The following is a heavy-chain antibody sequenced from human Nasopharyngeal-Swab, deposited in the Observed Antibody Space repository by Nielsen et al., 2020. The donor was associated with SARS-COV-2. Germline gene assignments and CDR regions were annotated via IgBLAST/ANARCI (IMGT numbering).Heavy chain of an antibody. CDR2: IIPIFGTA. Sequence: SVKVSCKASGGTFSSYAISWVRQAPGQGLEWMGGIIPIFGTANYAQKLQGRVTITADESTSTAYMELSSLRSEDTAVYYCARGGGEHSSGWIRNFQHWGQGTLVTVSS. CDR3: ARGGGEHSSGWIRNFQH. D-gene: IGHD6-19*01. V-gene: IGHV1-69*13. CDR1: GGTFSSYA. J-gene: IGHJ1*01.